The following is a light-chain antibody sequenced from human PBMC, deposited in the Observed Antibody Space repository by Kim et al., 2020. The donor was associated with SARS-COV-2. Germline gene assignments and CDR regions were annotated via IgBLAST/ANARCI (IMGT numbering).Light chain of an antibody. J-gene: IGLJ2*01. CDR1: SLRSYY. CDR2: GKN. Sequence: VALGQTVRITYQGDSLRSYYATWDQQKPGQAPILVIYGKNNRPSGIPDRFSGSSSGNTASLTITGTQAGDEADYYCNSRDSNDNVVFGGGTQLTVL. CDR3: NSRDSNDNVV. V-gene: IGLV3-19*01.